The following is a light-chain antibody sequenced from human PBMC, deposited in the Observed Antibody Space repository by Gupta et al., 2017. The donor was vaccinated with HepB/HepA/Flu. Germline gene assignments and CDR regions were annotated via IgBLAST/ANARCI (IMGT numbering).Light chain of an antibody. CDR1: RSNIGAGYD. CDR2: GDS. V-gene: IGLV1-40*01. J-gene: IGLJ3*02. Sequence: QSVLTQPPSVSGAPGQRVTISCPGSRSNIGAGYDVHWSQQLPGADPKLLIYGDSNRPSGVPARFSVSKSATSATLAITGLQAEDEAYYYCQSDDSSGSAWVFGGGTKLTVL. CDR3: QSDDSSGSAWV.